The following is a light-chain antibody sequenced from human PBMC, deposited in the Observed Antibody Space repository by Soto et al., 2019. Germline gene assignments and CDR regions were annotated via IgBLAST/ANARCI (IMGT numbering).Light chain of an antibody. V-gene: IGKV1-8*01. J-gene: IGKJ1*01. CDR2: AAS. CDR1: QGISSY. Sequence: AILITQSPASLSSFTLDIVTITCRASQGISSYLAWYQQKPGKAPKLLIYAASTLQSGVPSRFSGSGSGTEFTLTISSLQPEDFATYYCQQSYSSPPTFGQGTKVDI. CDR3: QQSYSSPPT.